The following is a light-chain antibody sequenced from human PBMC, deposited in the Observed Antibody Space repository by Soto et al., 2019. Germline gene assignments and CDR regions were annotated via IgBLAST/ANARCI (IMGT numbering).Light chain of an antibody. V-gene: IGLV1-44*01. Sequence: QSVLTQPASASGTPGQRVTISCSGSSCNIGSNTVNWYQQLPGTAPKHLIYSNNQRPSGVPDRFSGSKSGTSASLAISGLQAEDEADYYCAAWDDSLYVVFGGGTKVTVL. CDR3: AAWDDSLYVV. J-gene: IGLJ2*01. CDR2: SNN. CDR1: SCNIGSNT.